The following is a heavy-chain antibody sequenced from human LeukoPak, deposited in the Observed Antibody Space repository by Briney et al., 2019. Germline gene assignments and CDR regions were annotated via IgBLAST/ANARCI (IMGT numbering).Heavy chain of an antibody. J-gene: IGHJ6*02. CDR1: GYTFTSYG. Sequence: SVKVSCKASGYTFTSYGISWVRQAPGQGLEWMGRIIPILGIANYAQKFQGRVTITADKSTSTAYMELSSLRSEDTAVYYCARDQGLVGANNYYYGMDVWGQGTTVTVSS. D-gene: IGHD1-26*01. CDR2: IIPILGIA. V-gene: IGHV1-69*04. CDR3: ARDQGLVGANNYYYGMDV.